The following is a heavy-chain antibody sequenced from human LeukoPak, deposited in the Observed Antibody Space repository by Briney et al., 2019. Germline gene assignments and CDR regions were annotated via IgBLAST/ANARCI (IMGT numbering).Heavy chain of an antibody. J-gene: IGHJ4*02. CDR1: GFIFSSYW. Sequence: GGSLRLSCAASGFIFSSYWMHWVRHAPGKGLVWVSRINSDGSSTSYADSVKGRFTISRDNAKNTLYLQMNSLRAEDTAVYYCARRVVVPAAPYYFDYWGQGTLVTVSS. V-gene: IGHV3-74*01. CDR2: INSDGSST. D-gene: IGHD2-2*01. CDR3: ARRVVVPAAPYYFDY.